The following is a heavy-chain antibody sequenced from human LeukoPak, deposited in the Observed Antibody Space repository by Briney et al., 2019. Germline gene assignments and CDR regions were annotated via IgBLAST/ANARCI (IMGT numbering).Heavy chain of an antibody. Sequence: SETLPLTCFVSGGSMRNYYWNWIRQPAGQGLEWIGRILTSGSTNYNPSLKSRVTLSVDTSKNQFSLKMTSVTAADTALYYCARDRGTSGFKTEFFQLWGQGTLVTVSS. CDR1: GGSMRNYY. V-gene: IGHV4-4*07. J-gene: IGHJ1*01. D-gene: IGHD6-19*01. CDR2: ILTSGST. CDR3: ARDRGTSGFKTEFFQL.